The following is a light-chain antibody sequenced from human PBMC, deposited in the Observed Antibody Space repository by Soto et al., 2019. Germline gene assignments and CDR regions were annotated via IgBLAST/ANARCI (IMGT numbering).Light chain of an antibody. J-gene: IGLJ1*01. CDR3: ISYTSSSTLYV. CDR2: EVS. V-gene: IGLV2-14*01. CDR1: SSDVGGYNY. Sequence: QSVLAQPASVSGSPGQSITISCTGTSSDVGGYNYVSWYQHHPGKAPKVMIFEVSNRPSGVSIRFSGSKSGNTASLTISGLQAEDEADYYCISYTSSSTLYVFGTGTKVNVL.